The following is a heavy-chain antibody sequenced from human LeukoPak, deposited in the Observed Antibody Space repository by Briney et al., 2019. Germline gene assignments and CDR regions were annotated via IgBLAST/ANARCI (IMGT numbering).Heavy chain of an antibody. D-gene: IGHD3-22*01. V-gene: IGHV4-30-4*08. J-gene: IGHJ4*02. CDR2: IYYSGST. Sequence: SETLSLTCTVSGGSISRGDYYWSWIRQPPGKGLEWIGYIYYSGSTYYNPSLKSRVTISVDTSKNQFSLKLSSVTAADTAVYYCARATDSSGYYSTPNFDYWGQGTLVTVSS. CDR3: ARATDSSGYYSTPNFDY. CDR1: GGSISRGDYY.